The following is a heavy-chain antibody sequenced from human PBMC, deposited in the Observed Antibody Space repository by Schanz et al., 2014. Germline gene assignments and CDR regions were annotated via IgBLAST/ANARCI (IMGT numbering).Heavy chain of an antibody. D-gene: IGHD2-2*03. CDR2: ISWDSDSI. Sequence: EVQLVESGGGLVQPGRSLRLSCAASGFTFDDYAMHWVRQGPGKGLEWVSGISWDSDSIGYADSVKGRFTISRDNAKNSLYLQMDSLRAEDTAVYYCAKSGYCRSTSCYQYNYYGLDVWGQGTTVTVSS. CDR3: AKSGYCRSTSCYQYNYYGLDV. V-gene: IGHV3-9*01. CDR1: GFTFDDYA. J-gene: IGHJ6*02.